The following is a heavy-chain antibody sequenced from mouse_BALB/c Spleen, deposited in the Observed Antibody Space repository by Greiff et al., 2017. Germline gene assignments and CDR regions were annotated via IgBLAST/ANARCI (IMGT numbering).Heavy chain of an antibody. CDR1: GFTFSNYW. Sequence: EVQRVESGGGLVQPGGSMKLSCVASGFTFSNYWMNWVRQSPEKGLEWVAEIRLKSNNYATHYAESVKGRFTISRDDSKSSVYLQMNNLRAEDTGIYYCTRKSYYAMDYWGQGTSVTVSS. CDR3: TRKSYYAMDY. V-gene: IGHV6-6*02. CDR2: IRLKSNNYAT. J-gene: IGHJ4*01.